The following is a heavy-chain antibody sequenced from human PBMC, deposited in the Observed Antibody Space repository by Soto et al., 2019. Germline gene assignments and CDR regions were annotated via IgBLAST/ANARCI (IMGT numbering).Heavy chain of an antibody. Sequence: PGGSLRLSCAASGFTFSSYAISWGRQAPGKGLEWVSAISGSGGSTYYADSVKGRFTISRDNSKNTLYLQMNSLRAEDTAVYYCAKRAPPDSSGYSLGYWGQGTLVTVSS. CDR1: GFTFSSYA. D-gene: IGHD3-22*01. CDR3: AKRAPPDSSGYSLGY. J-gene: IGHJ4*02. CDR2: ISGSGGST. V-gene: IGHV3-23*01.